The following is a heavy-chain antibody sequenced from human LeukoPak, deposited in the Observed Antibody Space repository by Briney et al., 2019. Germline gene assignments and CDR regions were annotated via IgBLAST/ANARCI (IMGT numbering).Heavy chain of an antibody. Sequence: SETLSLTCTVSGYSISSGYYWGWIRQPPGKGLEWIGSIYHSGSTYYNPSLKSRVTISVDTSKNQFSLKLSSVTAADTAVYYCARAPPYYYGSGTNWFDPWGQGTLVTVSS. D-gene: IGHD3-10*01. V-gene: IGHV4-38-2*02. J-gene: IGHJ5*02. CDR2: IYHSGST. CDR3: ARAPPYYYGSGTNWFDP. CDR1: GYSISSGYY.